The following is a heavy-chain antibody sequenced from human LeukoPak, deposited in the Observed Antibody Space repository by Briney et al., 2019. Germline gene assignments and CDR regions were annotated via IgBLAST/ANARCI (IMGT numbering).Heavy chain of an antibody. D-gene: IGHD3-3*01. V-gene: IGHV1-69*05. CDR1: GGTFSSYA. Sequence: SVKVSCKASGGTFSSYAISWVPQAPGQRLEWMGRIIPIFGTANYAQKLQGRVTITTDESTSTAYMELSSLRSEDTAVYYCARDSEIFGVVTPTFDYWGQGTLVTVSS. CDR3: ARDSEIFGVVTPTFDY. CDR2: IIPIFGTA. J-gene: IGHJ4*02.